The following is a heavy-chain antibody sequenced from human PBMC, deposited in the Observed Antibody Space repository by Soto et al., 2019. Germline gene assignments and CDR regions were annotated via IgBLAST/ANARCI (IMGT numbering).Heavy chain of an antibody. CDR1: GGSINSGGSY. D-gene: IGHD3-10*01. Sequence: SETLSLTCTVSGGSINSGGSYWSWIRQHPGKGLEWIGYIYYSGSTNYNPSLKSRVTISVDTSKNQFSLKLSSVTAADTAVYYGARRNGSGLASWGKEPWSPSPQ. V-gene: IGHV4-61*08. CDR3: ARRNGSGLAS. CDR2: IYYSGST. J-gene: IGHJ5*01.